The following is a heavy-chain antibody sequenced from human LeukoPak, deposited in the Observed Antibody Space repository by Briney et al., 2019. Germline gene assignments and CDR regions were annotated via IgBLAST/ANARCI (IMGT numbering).Heavy chain of an antibody. CDR2: IYWDDDK. J-gene: IGHJ4*02. V-gene: IGHV2-5*02. Sequence: SGPTLVSPTQTLTLTCTFSGFSLSTSGVGVGWIRQPPGKALEWLALIYWDDDKRYSPSLKSRLTITKDTSKNQVVLTMTNMDPVDTATYYCAQAEGYSSGWYYFDYWGQGTLVTVSS. CDR1: GFSLSTSGVG. CDR3: AQAEGYSSGWYYFDY. D-gene: IGHD6-19*01.